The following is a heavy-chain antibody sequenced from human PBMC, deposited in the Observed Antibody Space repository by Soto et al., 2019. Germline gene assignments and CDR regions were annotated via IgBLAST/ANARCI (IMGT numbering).Heavy chain of an antibody. J-gene: IGHJ5*02. CDR2: INPHGGST. D-gene: IGHD3-9*01. CDR1: RDTFTSYY. CDR3: ARSSAGYFGIIIEGTNWFDP. V-gene: IGHV1-46*01. Sequence: ASVKVSCKACRDTFTSYYINWVRQAPGQGLEWMGVINPHGGSTAYAQKFKGRVTMTRDTAARTVYMEVSSQTSEDTGMYYCARSSAGYFGIIIEGTNWFDPWGQGTLVTVSS.